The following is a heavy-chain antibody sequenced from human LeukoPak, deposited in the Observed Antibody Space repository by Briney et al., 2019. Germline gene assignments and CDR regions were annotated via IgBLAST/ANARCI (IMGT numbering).Heavy chain of an antibody. D-gene: IGHD2-21*02. CDR1: GGSFSGYY. V-gene: IGHV4-34*01. CDR2: INHSGST. Sequence: PSETLSLTCAVYGGSFSGYYWNWIRQPPGKGLEWIGEINHSGSTNYNPSLKSRVTISVDTSKNQFSLKLSSVTAADTAVYYCARVVVVVTAIRLRWFDPWGQGTLVTVSS. J-gene: IGHJ5*02. CDR3: ARVVVVVTAIRLRWFDP.